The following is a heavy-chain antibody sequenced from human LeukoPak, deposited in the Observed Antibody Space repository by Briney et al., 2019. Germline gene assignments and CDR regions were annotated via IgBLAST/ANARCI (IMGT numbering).Heavy chain of an antibody. V-gene: IGHV7-4-1*02. J-gene: IGHJ6*03. D-gene: IGHD2-2*01. CDR3: ARDFGDIVVVPAASDYYYYYYMDV. CDR1: GYTFTSYA. Sequence: GASVKVSCKASGYTFTSYAMNWVRQAPGQGLEWMGWINTNTGNPTYAQGFTGRFVFSLDTSVSTAYLQISSLKAEDTAVYYCARDFGDIVVVPAASDYYYYYYMDVWGKGTTVTVSS. CDR2: INTNTGNP.